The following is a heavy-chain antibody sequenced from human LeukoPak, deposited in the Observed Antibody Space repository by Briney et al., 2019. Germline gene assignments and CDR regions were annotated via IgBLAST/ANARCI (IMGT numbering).Heavy chain of an antibody. CDR3: AKLTGSDAYNDAFDI. D-gene: IGHD5-24*01. Sequence: GSLRLSCAASGFTFSSYAMSWVRQAPGKGLEWVSVLRGSGGPTYYADSVKGRFTISRDNSGNTLFVQVNSLRAEDTAIYYCAKLTGSDAYNDAFDIWGQGTMVTVSS. CDR1: GFTFSSYA. V-gene: IGHV3-23*01. J-gene: IGHJ3*02. CDR2: LRGSGGPT.